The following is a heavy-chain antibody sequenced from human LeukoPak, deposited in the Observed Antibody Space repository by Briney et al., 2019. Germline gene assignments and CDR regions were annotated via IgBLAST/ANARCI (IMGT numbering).Heavy chain of an antibody. CDR1: GFTFGSDG. Sequence: SGGSVRLSCSASGFTFGSDGMHWVRQAPGKGLEWVAFIRFDGSNKQYGDSVKGRFTVSRDNSKNTMYLHMNNVRAEDTAVYYCARGVALSDHGIIDSWGQGTLATVSS. CDR2: IRFDGSNK. D-gene: IGHD1-1*01. CDR3: ARGVALSDHGIIDS. J-gene: IGHJ4*02. V-gene: IGHV3-30*02.